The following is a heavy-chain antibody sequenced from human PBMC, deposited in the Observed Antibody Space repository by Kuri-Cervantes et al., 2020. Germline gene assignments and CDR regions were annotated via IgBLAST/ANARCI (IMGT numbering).Heavy chain of an antibody. V-gene: IGHV3-30-3*01. Sequence: GESLKISCAASGFIFSDYAIHWVRQAPGKGLEWVAVVSDDGSNRIYADSVKGRFTISRDNSKKTLYLQMTGLTTEDTAVYYCARVSESYYYFDYWGQGSLVTVSS. CDR2: VSDDGSNR. J-gene: IGHJ4*02. CDR3: ARVSESYYYFDY. CDR1: GFIFSDYA. D-gene: IGHD1-26*01.